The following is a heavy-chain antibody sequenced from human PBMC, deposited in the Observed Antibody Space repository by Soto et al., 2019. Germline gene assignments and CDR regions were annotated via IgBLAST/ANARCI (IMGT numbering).Heavy chain of an antibody. Sequence: EVQLLESGGGLVQPGGSLRISCAASGFTFSNYAVTWVRQAPGKGLEWVSTISGSGGSTYYADSVKGRFTISRDNSKNTLYLQMNSLRAEDTAVYYGAKDQGSSWYEIDYWGQGTLVTVSS. CDR1: GFTFSNYA. V-gene: IGHV3-23*01. CDR3: AKDQGSSWYEIDY. J-gene: IGHJ4*02. D-gene: IGHD6-13*01. CDR2: ISGSGGST.